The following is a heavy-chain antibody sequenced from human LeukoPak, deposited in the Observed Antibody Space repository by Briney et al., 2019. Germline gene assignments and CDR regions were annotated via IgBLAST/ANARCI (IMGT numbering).Heavy chain of an antibody. Sequence: PSETLSLTCTVSGGSVSSTTYYWSWIRQPPGKGLEWIASINYSGSTYYNPSPKSRVTISVDTSENQFSLKLSSVTAADTAVYYCARYVVYGSGKYYFDYRGQGTLVTVSS. CDR1: GGSVSSTTYY. CDR3: ARYVVYGSGKYYFDY. V-gene: IGHV4-39*01. J-gene: IGHJ4*02. D-gene: IGHD3-10*01. CDR2: INYSGST.